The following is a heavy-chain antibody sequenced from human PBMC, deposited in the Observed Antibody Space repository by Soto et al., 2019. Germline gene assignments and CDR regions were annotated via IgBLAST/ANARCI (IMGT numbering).Heavy chain of an antibody. D-gene: IGHD3-10*01. CDR1: GFTFSSYG. CDR2: ISYDGSNK. V-gene: IGHV3-30*18. CDR3: AKDRERITMVRGVFDP. Sequence: GESLKISCAASGFTFSSYGMHWVRQAPGKGLEWVAVISYDGSNKYYADSVKGRFTISRDNSKNTLYLQMNSLRAEDTAVYYCAKDRERITMVRGVFDPWGQGTLVTVSS. J-gene: IGHJ5*02.